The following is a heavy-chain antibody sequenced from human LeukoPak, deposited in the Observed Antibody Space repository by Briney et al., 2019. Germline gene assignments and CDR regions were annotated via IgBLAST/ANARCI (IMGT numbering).Heavy chain of an antibody. CDR1: GGSISSYY. D-gene: IGHD3-9*01. Sequence: SETLALTCTVSGGSISSYYWSWIRQPPGKGLEGRGVNYYSGTTNYNPSLKSRLTISVDTYKNQFSLQLSSVTAADTAVYYCARGPRYFDWLLIEPGTFDIWGQGTMVTVSS. V-gene: IGHV4-59*12. CDR3: ARGPRYFDWLLIEPGTFDI. J-gene: IGHJ3*02. CDR2: NYYSGTT.